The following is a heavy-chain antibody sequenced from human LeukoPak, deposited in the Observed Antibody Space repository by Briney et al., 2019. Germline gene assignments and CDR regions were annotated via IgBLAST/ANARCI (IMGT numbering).Heavy chain of an antibody. CDR2: IYHSGST. CDR3: ARAEMATTNLDY. D-gene: IGHD5-24*01. J-gene: IGHJ4*02. Sequence: SETLSLTCAVSGGSISSGGYSWSWIRQPPGKGLEWIGYIYHSGSTYYNPSLKSRVTLSVDRSKNQFSLKLSSVTAADTAVYYCARAEMATTNLDYWGQGTLVTVSS. CDR1: GGSISSGGYS. V-gene: IGHV4-30-2*01.